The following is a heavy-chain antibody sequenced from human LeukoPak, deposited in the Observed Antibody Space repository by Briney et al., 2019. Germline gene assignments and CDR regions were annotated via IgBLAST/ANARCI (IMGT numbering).Heavy chain of an antibody. CDR2: IYTSGST. J-gene: IGHJ4*02. Sequence: PSETLSLTCTVSGGSISSYYWSWIRQPPGKGLEWIGYIYTSGSTNYNPSLKSRVTISVDTSKNQFSLKLSSVTAADTAVYYCARGTVYYDSSGYYYSPFDYWGQGTLVTVSS. V-gene: IGHV4-4*09. CDR3: ARGTVYYDSSGYYYSPFDY. D-gene: IGHD3-22*01. CDR1: GGSISSYY.